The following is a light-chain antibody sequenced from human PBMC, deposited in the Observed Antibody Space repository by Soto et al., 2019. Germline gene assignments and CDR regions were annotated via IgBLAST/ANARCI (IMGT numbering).Light chain of an antibody. Sequence: DLQMTQSPSTLSASLGDRVTITCRASESISSWLAWYQQKPGKAPKLLISKTSNLESGVPSRFSGSGSGTEFTLTVSSLQPDDFGTYYCQQFQAFGQGTKVEVK. CDR1: ESISSW. V-gene: IGKV1-5*03. CDR2: KTS. J-gene: IGKJ1*01. CDR3: QQFQA.